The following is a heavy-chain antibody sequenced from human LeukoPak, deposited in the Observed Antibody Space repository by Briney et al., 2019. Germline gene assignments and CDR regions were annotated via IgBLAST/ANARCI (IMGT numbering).Heavy chain of an antibody. D-gene: IGHD3-16*01. CDR1: GGSISSYY. CDR2: IYYSGST. V-gene: IGHV4-59*01. J-gene: IGHJ4*02. Sequence: SETLSLTCTVSGGSISSYYWSWIRQPPGKGLEWIGYIYYSGSTNYNPSLKSRVTISVDTSKNQFSLKLSSVTAADTAVYYCARGGIPGFDYWGQGTLVTVSS. CDR3: ARGGIPGFDY.